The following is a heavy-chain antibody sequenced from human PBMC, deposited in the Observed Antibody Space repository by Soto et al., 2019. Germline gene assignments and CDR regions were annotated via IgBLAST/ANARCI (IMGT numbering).Heavy chain of an antibody. J-gene: IGHJ4*02. Sequence: QLQLQESGPGLVKPSETLFLTCTVSGGSISSRSYFWGWIRQPPGTGLEWIGSVSYNVRTYYNPSLKSRLTMCVDTSKNQFLLKLSSVTAADTAVYYCARQAVDEGYSSGWYFDSWGQGTLVTVSS. V-gene: IGHV4-39*01. CDR1: GGSISSRSYF. CDR3: ARQAVDEGYSSGWYFDS. D-gene: IGHD6-19*01. CDR2: VSYNVRT.